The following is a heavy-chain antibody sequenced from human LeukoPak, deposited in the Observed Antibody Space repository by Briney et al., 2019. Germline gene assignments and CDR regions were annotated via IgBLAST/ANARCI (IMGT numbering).Heavy chain of an antibody. CDR1: GGSISSYY. D-gene: IGHD3-10*01. Sequence: PETLSLTCTVSGGSISSYYWSWIRQPPGKGLEWIGYIYYSGSTNYNPSLKSRVTISVDTSKNQFSLKLSSVTAADTAVYYCARDRIFGSGSYYYGMDVWGQGTTVTVSS. CDR3: ARDRIFGSGSYYYGMDV. CDR2: IYYSGST. V-gene: IGHV4-59*01. J-gene: IGHJ6*02.